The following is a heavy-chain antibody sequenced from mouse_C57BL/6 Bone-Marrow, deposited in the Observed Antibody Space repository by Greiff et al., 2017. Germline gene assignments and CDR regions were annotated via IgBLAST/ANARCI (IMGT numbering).Heavy chain of an antibody. Sequence: EVQLQQSGAELVRPGASVKLSCTASGFNIKDYYMHWVKQRPEQGLEWIGRIDPADGDTEYAPKFQGKDTMTAATSSPAAYLQLSSLTSADAAVYYFPPCGGFAYWGQGTLVTVSA. V-gene: IGHV14-1*01. CDR1: GFNIKDYY. CDR2: IDPADGDT. CDR3: PPCGGFAY. J-gene: IGHJ3*01.